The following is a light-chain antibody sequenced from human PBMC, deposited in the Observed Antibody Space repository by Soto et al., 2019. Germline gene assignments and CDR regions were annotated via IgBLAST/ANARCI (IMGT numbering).Light chain of an antibody. V-gene: IGKV1-33*01. CDR3: QQYDNLPPKLT. Sequence: DIQMTQSPSSLSASVGDRVTITCQASQDISNYLNWYQQKPGKAPKLLIYDASNLETGVPSRFSGSRSGTDFTFTISSLQPEDIATYYCQQYDNLPPKLTFGGGTKVDIK. CDR2: DAS. CDR1: QDISNY. J-gene: IGKJ4*01.